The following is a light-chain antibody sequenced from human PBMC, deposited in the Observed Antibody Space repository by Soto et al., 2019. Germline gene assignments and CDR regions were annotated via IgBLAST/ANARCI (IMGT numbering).Light chain of an antibody. CDR1: QSVSSY. Sequence: DIQMTQSPSSLSASVGDIISITCRASQSVSSYLNWYQQKPGKAPILLIYAASHLQTGVPSRFRGTGSATHFTLTISSMTPEDFATYYCQQSYRPVTFGQGTRLEIK. CDR3: QQSYRPVT. V-gene: IGKV1-39*01. J-gene: IGKJ5*01. CDR2: AAS.